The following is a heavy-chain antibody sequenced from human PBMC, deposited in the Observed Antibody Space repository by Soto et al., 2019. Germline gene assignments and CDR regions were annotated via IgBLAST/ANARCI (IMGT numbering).Heavy chain of an antibody. D-gene: IGHD3-9*01. CDR1: GGSISSYY. CDR2: IYYSGST. J-gene: IGHJ4*02. V-gene: IGHV4-59*08. CDR3: ARLENFDWLFDY. Sequence: SETLSLTCTVSGGSISSYYWSWIRQPPGKGLEWIGYIYYSGSTNYNPSLKSRVTISVDTSKNQFSLKLSSVTAADTAVYYCARLENFDWLFDYWGQRTLVTVSS.